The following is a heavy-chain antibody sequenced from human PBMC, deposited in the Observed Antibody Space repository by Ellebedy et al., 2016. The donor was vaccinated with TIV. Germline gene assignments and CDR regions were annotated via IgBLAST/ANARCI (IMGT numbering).Heavy chain of an antibody. V-gene: IGHV4-31*03. CDR3: ARDEGGSGSLSY. J-gene: IGHJ4*02. Sequence: MPSETLSLTCTVSGGSISSGAFYWTWIRQQPGKGLEWIGNIYYSGSTYYKPSLKSRITISIDTSKNEFSLRLSSVTAADTAVYYCARDEGGSGSLSYWGQGTLVTVSS. CDR1: GGSISSGAFY. D-gene: IGHD3-10*01. CDR2: IYYSGST.